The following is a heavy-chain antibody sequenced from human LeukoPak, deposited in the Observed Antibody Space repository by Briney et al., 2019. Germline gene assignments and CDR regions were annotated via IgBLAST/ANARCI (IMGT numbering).Heavy chain of an antibody. CDR2: IYYSGST. D-gene: IGHD1-14*01. V-gene: IGHV4-61*08. J-gene: IGHJ5*02. CDR1: GGSISSGDYY. CDR3: ARANPSHWFDP. Sequence: SQTLSLTCIVSGGSISSGDYYWSWIRQPPGKGLEWIGYIYYSGSTNYNPSLKSRVTISVDTSKNQFSLKLSSVTAADTAVYYCARANPSHWFDPWGQGTLVTVSS.